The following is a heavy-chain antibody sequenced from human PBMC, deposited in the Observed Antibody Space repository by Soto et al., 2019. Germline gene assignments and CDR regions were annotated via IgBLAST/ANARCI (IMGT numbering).Heavy chain of an antibody. CDR3: AREHDYSNYWWFDP. D-gene: IGHD4-4*01. Sequence: SETLSLTCTVSGGSISSYYWSWIRQPPGKGLEWIGYIYYSGITNYNPSLKSRVTISVDTSKNQFSLKLSSVTAADTAVYYCAREHDYSNYWWFDPWGQGTLVTVSS. CDR1: GGSISSYY. CDR2: IYYSGIT. J-gene: IGHJ5*02. V-gene: IGHV4-59*01.